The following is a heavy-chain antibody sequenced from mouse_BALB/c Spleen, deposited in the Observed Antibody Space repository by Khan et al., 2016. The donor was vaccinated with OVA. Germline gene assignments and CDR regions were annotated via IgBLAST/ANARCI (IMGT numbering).Heavy chain of an antibody. J-gene: IGHJ3*01. CDR2: ISYDGSN. D-gene: IGHD1-1*01. V-gene: IGHV3-6*02. CDR3: ASSYPFAY. CDR1: DYSITSGYY. Sequence: EVQLQESGPGLVKPSQSLSLTCSVTDYSITSGYYWNWLRQFPGNKLEWMGYISYDGSNNFNPSLKNRISITRNTSKHQIFLTSNSVATEDTATYYCASSYPFAYWGQGTLVTVSA.